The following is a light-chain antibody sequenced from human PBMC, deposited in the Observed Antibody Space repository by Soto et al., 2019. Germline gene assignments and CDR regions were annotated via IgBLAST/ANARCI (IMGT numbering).Light chain of an antibody. CDR2: QAS. Sequence: DIQMTQSPSTLSASVGDRVTITCRASQSIGYWLAWYQQKPGKAPNLLIYQASSLETGVPSRFSGSGSGTEFTLTISSLHPDDFATYYCQQYNNVSQTFGQGTGWISN. V-gene: IGKV1-5*03. CDR3: QQYNNVSQT. CDR1: QSIGYW. J-gene: IGKJ1*01.